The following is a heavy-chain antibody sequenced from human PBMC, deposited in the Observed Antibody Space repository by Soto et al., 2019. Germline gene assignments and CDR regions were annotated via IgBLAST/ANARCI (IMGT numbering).Heavy chain of an antibody. CDR3: ARQPGIADNWFDP. V-gene: IGHV4-39*01. CDR2: IYYSGST. CDR1: GGSISSSSYY. J-gene: IGHJ5*02. D-gene: IGHD6-13*01. Sequence: SETLSLTCTVSGGSISSSSYYWCWIRQPPGKGLEWIGSIYYSGSTYYNPSLKSRVTISVDTSKNQFSLKLSSVTAADTAVYYCARQPGIADNWFDPWGQGTLVTVSS.